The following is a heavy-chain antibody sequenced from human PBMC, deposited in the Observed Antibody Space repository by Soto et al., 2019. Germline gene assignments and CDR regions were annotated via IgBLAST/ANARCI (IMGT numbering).Heavy chain of an antibody. CDR3: ARNRPWHYWYFDP. J-gene: IGHJ2*01. Sequence: EVQLVESGGSVIRPGGSLRLSCAASGFAFQNHGMAWVRQVPGKGLEWVAGISGSGVNAGYADSVKGRFTISRDNGDNSWNLKINNLEVKTRALYPCARNRPWHYWYFDPWAAAPSSLSP. CDR2: ISGSGVNA. D-gene: IGHD3-10*01. CDR1: GFAFQNHG. V-gene: IGHV3-20*01.